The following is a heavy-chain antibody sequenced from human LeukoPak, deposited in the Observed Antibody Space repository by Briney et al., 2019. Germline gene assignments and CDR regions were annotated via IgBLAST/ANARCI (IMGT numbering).Heavy chain of an antibody. CDR2: INSDGSST. CDR1: GFTFSSYS. D-gene: IGHD1-1*01. CDR3: AREPGWVPLGGFDP. Sequence: PPGGSLRLSCAASGFTFSSYSMNWVRQAPGKGLVWVSRINSDGSSTSYADSVKGRFTISRDNAKNTLYLQMNSLRAEDTAVYYCAREPGWVPLGGFDPWGQGTLVTVSS. J-gene: IGHJ5*02. V-gene: IGHV3-74*01.